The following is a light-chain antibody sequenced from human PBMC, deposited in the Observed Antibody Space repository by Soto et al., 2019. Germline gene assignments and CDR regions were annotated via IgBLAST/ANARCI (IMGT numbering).Light chain of an antibody. CDR1: SSNVGSNF. J-gene: IGLJ2*01. V-gene: IGLV1-44*01. CDR3: AAWDDSLNGPL. Sequence: QSVLTQPPSASGTPGRRVTISCSGSSSNVGSNFVNWYQHLPGTAPKLLIHSDNRRPSGVPDRFSGSKSGTSASLAISGLQSEDEADYYCAAWDDSLNGPLFGGGTKLTVL. CDR2: SDN.